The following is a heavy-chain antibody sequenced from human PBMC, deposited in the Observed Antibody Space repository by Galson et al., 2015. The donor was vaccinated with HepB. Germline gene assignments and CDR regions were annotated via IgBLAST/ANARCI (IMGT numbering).Heavy chain of an antibody. CDR1: GFTFSRYA. CDR3: VKDHVPITMIVSVRLEY. J-gene: IGHJ4*02. D-gene: IGHD3-22*01. CDR2: LNGNGAST. V-gene: IGHV3-64D*06. Sequence: SLRLSCAASGFTFSRYAMHWVRQAPGKGLEYVSALNGNGASTYYADSVKGRFTISRDNSKNTLYLQMSSLRPDDTAVYYCVKDHVPITMIVSVRLEYWGRGTLVTVSS.